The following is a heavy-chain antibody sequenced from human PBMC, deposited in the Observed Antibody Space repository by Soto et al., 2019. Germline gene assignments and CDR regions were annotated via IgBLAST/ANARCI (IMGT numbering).Heavy chain of an antibody. D-gene: IGHD3-10*01. V-gene: IGHV4-39*01. CDR2: IYYSGTT. Sequence: PSETLSLTCTVSGGSISSSSYYWDWIRQPPGKGLEWIGTIYYSGTTYYNPSLKSRVTISVDTSMNQFSLKLTSVTAADTAVYYCSRITLIRAVPGTFDYWGQGTLVTVSS. J-gene: IGHJ4*02. CDR1: GGSISSSSYY. CDR3: SRITLIRAVPGTFDY.